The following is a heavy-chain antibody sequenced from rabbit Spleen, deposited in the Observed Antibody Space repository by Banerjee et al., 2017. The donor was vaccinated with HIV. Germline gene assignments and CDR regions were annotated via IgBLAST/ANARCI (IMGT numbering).Heavy chain of an antibody. D-gene: IGHD8-1*01. CDR1: GFSFSSSDY. CDR2: IAGSNSGFT. CDR3: ARDTGSSFSSYGMDL. Sequence: QSLEESGGDLGKPGASLTLTCTASGFSFSSSDYMCWVRQAPGKGLEWISCIAGSNSGFTYSATWAKGRFTVSKTSSTTVTLQMTSLTVADTATYFCARDTGSSFSSYGMDLWGPGILVTVS. J-gene: IGHJ6*01. V-gene: IGHV1S40*01.